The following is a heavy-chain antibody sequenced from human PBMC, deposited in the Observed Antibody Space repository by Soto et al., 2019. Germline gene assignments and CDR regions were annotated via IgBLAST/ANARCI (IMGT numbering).Heavy chain of an antibody. Sequence: GGSLRLSCAASGFTFSSYGMHWVRQAPGKGLEWVAVISYDGSNKYYADSVKGRFTISRDNSKNTLYLQMNSLRAEDTAVYYCAKDSGYSYGYGEGGSDWGQGTLVTVSS. CDR3: AKDSGYSYGYGEGGSD. V-gene: IGHV3-30*18. J-gene: IGHJ4*02. CDR2: ISYDGSNK. D-gene: IGHD5-18*01. CDR1: GFTFSSYG.